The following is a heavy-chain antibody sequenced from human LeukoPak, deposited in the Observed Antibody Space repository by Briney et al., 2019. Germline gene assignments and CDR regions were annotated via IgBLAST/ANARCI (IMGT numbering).Heavy chain of an antibody. CDR1: GGPISSRSYY. V-gene: IGHV4-39*01. CDR2: IYYGGSP. CDR3: ARLPLGYYDSSGYWDY. D-gene: IGHD3-22*01. Sequence: PSETLSLTCTVSGGPISSRSYYWGWIRQPPGKGLEWIGSIYYGGSPSYNPSLSGRVTISVDTSKNQFSLRLSSVTAADMAVYYCARLPLGYYDSSGYWDYWGQGTLVTVSS. J-gene: IGHJ4*02.